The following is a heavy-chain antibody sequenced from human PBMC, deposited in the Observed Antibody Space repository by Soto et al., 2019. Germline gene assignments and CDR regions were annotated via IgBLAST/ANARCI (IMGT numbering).Heavy chain of an antibody. V-gene: IGHV1-58*01. CDR1: GFTFTSSA. J-gene: IGHJ6*02. CDR2: IVVGSGNT. D-gene: IGHD3-3*01. Sequence: SVKVSCKASGFTFTSSAVQWVRQARGQRLEWIGWIVVGSGNTNYAQKFQERVTITRDMSTSTAYMELSSLRSEDTAVYYCAAGPLYYDFWSGYLDTGDYYYGMDVWGQGTTVTVSS. CDR3: AAGPLYYDFWSGYLDTGDYYYGMDV.